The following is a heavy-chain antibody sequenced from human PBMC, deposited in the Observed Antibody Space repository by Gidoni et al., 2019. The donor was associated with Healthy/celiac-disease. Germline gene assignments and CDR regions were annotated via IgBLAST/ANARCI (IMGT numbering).Heavy chain of an antibody. CDR2: IYTSGST. V-gene: IGHV4-61*02. CDR3: ARERNQLLWTYYYMDV. CDR1: GGSISSGSYY. J-gene: IGHJ6*03. D-gene: IGHD2-2*01. Sequence: QVQLQESCPVLVKPSQTLSLTCPVSGGSISSGSYYWSLIRQPAGKGLEWSGRIYTSGSTNYNPTLKSRVTISVDTSKSQFSLKLSSVTAADTAVYYCARERNQLLWTYYYMDVWGKGTTVTVSS.